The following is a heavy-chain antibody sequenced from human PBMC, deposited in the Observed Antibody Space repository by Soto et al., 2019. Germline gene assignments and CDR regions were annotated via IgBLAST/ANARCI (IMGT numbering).Heavy chain of an antibody. J-gene: IGHJ4*02. CDR3: ARLEGLATISYYFDY. CDR1: GDSINSDSYY. Sequence: QLQLQESGPGLVKPSETLSLTCSVSGDSINSDSYYWGWIRQPPGKGLEWIGSIYYRGKTYYNPSLKTRVTISLDKSKSQFSLKLNSVTAADSAVYFCARLEGLATISYYFDYWGQGTLVTVSS. V-gene: IGHV4-39*01. D-gene: IGHD3-9*01. CDR2: IYYRGKT.